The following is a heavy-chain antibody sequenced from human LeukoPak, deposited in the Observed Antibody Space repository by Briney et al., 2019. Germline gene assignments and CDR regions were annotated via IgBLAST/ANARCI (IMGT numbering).Heavy chain of an antibody. D-gene: IGHD4-17*01. CDR2: ISAYNGHT. J-gene: IGHJ4*02. CDR3: ARTGIDYRDYGHLDY. Sequence: GASVKVSCKASGYTFTKYGITWVRQAPGQGPEWVGWISAYNGHTESAQKFQGRVTMTTDTSTNTAYMELRSPRSDDTAVYYCARTGIDYRDYGHLDYWGKGSLVTVSS. V-gene: IGHV1-18*01. CDR1: GYTFTKYG.